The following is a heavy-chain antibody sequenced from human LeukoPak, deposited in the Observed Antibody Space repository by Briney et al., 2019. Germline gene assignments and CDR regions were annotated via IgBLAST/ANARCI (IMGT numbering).Heavy chain of an antibody. D-gene: IGHD3-16*01. Sequence: SETLSLTCAVYGGSFSGYYWSWIRQPPGKGLEWIGEISHSGSTNYNPSLKSRVTISVDTSKNQFSLKLSSVTAADTAVYYCARGLWGRIRCYYYYYMDVWGKGTTVTVSS. CDR2: ISHSGST. J-gene: IGHJ6*03. CDR1: GGSFSGYY. V-gene: IGHV4-34*01. CDR3: ARGLWGRIRCYYYYYMDV.